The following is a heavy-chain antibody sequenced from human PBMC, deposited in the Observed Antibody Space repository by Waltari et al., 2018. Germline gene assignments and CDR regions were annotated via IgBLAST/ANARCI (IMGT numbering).Heavy chain of an antibody. D-gene: IGHD2-21*02. CDR1: GFTFSNSW. J-gene: IGHJ4*02. Sequence: EVQLVESGGGLVQPGGSLRLSCSGSGFTFSNSWMSWVRQAPGKGLEWVASIKTDGGEKYHVDSMKGRFTISRDNDNNSLFLQMDSLRVEDTAVYYCARGVTTVECWGQGALVTVSS. CDR3: ARGVTTVEC. V-gene: IGHV3-7*04. CDR2: IKTDGGEK.